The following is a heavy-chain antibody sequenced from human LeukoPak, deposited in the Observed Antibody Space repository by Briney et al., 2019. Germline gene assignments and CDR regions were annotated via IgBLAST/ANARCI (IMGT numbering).Heavy chain of an antibody. CDR2: IYYSGST. J-gene: IGHJ4*02. Sequence: PSETLSLTCTVSGGSISSSSYYWGWIRQPPGKGLEWIGSIYYSGSTYYNPSLKSRVTISVDTSKNQFSLKLSSVTAADTAVYYCARHKLERRLTDPGGLDYWGQGTLVTVSS. V-gene: IGHV4-39*01. D-gene: IGHD1-1*01. CDR3: ARHKLERRLTDPGGLDY. CDR1: GGSISSSSYY.